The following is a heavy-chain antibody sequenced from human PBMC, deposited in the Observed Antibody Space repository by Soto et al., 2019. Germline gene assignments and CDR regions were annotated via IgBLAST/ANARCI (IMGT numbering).Heavy chain of an antibody. Sequence: SETLSLTCTVSGGSISSSSYYWGWIRQPPGKGLEWIGSIYYSGSTYFNPSLKSRVTISVDTSKNHFSLKLSSVTAADTAVYYCARRLYYDSSGFEGGGMDVWGQGTTVTVSS. V-gene: IGHV4-39*01. D-gene: IGHD3-22*01. CDR2: IYYSGST. CDR1: GGSISSSSYY. CDR3: ARRLYYDSSGFEGGGMDV. J-gene: IGHJ6*02.